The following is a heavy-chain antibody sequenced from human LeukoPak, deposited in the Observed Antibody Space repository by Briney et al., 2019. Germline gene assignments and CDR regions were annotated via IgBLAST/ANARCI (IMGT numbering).Heavy chain of an antibody. CDR2: INPSGGST. CDR1: GGTFSSYA. D-gene: IGHD4-17*01. Sequence: ASVKVSCKASGGTFSSYAFSWVRQAPGQGLEWMGIINPSGGSTSYAQKFQGRVTMTRDTSTSTVYMELSSLRSEDTAVYYCARAYGDYSGVSNDAFDIWGQGTMVTVSS. CDR3: ARAYGDYSGVSNDAFDI. V-gene: IGHV1-46*01. J-gene: IGHJ3*02.